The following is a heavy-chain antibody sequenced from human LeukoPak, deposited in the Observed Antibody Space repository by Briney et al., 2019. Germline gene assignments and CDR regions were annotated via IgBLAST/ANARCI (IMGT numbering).Heavy chain of an antibody. CDR3: AKEPREYCSSTSCPNWFDS. CDR1: GFTFNNYA. Sequence: GGSLRLSCAASGFTFNNYAMSWVRQAPGKGLEWVSAISASGGTTYYADSVKGRFTISRDNSENTLFQQMNSLRAEDTAVYYCAKEPREYCSSTSCPNWFDSWGQGTLVTVSS. CDR2: ISASGGTT. V-gene: IGHV3-23*01. J-gene: IGHJ5*01. D-gene: IGHD2-2*01.